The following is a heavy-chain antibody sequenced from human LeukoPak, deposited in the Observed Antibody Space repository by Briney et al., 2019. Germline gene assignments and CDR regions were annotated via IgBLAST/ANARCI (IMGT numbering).Heavy chain of an antibody. CDR3: AKDLSGSETYFDY. Sequence: GGSLRLSCAASGFTFSSYWMSWVRQAPGKGLEWVAFIRYDGSNKYYADSVKGRFTISRDNSKNTLYLQMNSLRAEDTAVYYCAKDLSGSETYFDYWGQGTLVTVSS. CDR1: GFTFSSYW. CDR2: IRYDGSNK. D-gene: IGHD3-22*01. J-gene: IGHJ4*02. V-gene: IGHV3-30*02.